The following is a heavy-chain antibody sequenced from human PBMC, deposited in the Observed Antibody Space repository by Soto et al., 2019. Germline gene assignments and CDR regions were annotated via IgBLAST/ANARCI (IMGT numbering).Heavy chain of an antibody. J-gene: IGHJ4*02. Sequence: ESGPTLVNPTQTLTLTCTFSGFSLSSSGVGVGWIRQPPGKALEWLALIFWNDDKRYSPSLKNRLTITKDTSKNQVVLTMTNMDPVDAATYFCAHRHFPPRYIRSWSTSFDYWGPGSLVTVPQ. V-gene: IGHV2-5*01. CDR1: GFSLSSSGVG. D-gene: IGHD6-13*01. CDR3: AHRHFPPRYIRSWSTSFDY. CDR2: IFWNDDK.